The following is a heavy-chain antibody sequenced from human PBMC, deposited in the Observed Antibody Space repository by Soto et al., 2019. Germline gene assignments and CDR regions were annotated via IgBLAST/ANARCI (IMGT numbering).Heavy chain of an antibody. V-gene: IGHV4-61*01. Sequence: SETLSLTCTVSGGSISSGTYYWSWIRQPPGKGLEWIGYIYYSGSTNYNPSLKSRVTISVDTSKNQFSLKLSSVTVADTAVYYCARVSYGMIAYVWGQGTLVTVSS. D-gene: IGHD3-22*01. CDR3: ARVSYGMIAYV. CDR2: IYYSGST. J-gene: IGHJ4*02. CDR1: GGSISSGTYY.